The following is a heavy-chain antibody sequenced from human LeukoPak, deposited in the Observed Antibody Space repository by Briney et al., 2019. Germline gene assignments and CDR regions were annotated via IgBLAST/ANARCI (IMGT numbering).Heavy chain of an antibody. CDR2: ISGGADYI. D-gene: IGHD5-12*01. J-gene: IGHJ4*02. Sequence: PGGSLRLSCAASGFTFGAYAMNWVSHAPGKGLEWVSGISGGADYIYYADSVKGRFTISRDSSRNTVHLQMNSLRADDTAVYYCARDGYSGYGYYFDYWGQGTLVTVSS. CDR3: ARDGYSGYGYYFDY. CDR1: GFTFGAYA. V-gene: IGHV3-23*01.